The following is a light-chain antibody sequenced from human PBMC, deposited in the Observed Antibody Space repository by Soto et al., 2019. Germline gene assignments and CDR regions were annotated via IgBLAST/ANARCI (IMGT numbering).Light chain of an antibody. Sequence: DIVLTQSPGTLSLSPGERATLSCRASQSISGSLLAWYQQKGGQAPRLLIYGASSRATGIPDRFSGSASGTDFTFIISRLEPEDFAVYYCHQYGSILHTFGQGTKLETK. J-gene: IGKJ2*01. CDR2: GAS. CDR1: QSISGSL. CDR3: HQYGSILHT. V-gene: IGKV3-20*01.